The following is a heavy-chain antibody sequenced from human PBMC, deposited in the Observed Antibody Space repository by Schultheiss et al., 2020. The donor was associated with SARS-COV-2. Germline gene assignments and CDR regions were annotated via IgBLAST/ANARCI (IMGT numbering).Heavy chain of an antibody. D-gene: IGHD4-17*01. J-gene: IGHJ3*02. CDR3: AKALGDYGDPRAFDI. V-gene: IGHV3-30-3*01. Sequence: GGSLRLSCAASGFTFSSYAMHWVRQAPGKGLEWVAVISYDGSNKYYADSVKGRFTISRDNSKNTLYLQMNSLRAEDTALYYCAKALGDYGDPRAFDIWGQGTMVTVSS. CDR1: GFTFSSYA. CDR2: ISYDGSNK.